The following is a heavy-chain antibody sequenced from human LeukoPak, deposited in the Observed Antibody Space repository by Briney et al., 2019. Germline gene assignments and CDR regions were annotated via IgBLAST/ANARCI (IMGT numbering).Heavy chain of an antibody. J-gene: IGHJ6*03. CDR3: ARGGNGNYYMDV. CDR1: GGTFSSYA. Sequence: ASVKVSCKASGGTFSSYAISWVRQAPGQGLEWMGGIIPIFGTANYAQKFQGRVTITTDESTSTAYMELSSLRSEDTAVYYCARGGNGNYYMDVWGKGTTVTVSS. CDR2: IIPIFGTA. D-gene: IGHD4-23*01. V-gene: IGHV1-69*05.